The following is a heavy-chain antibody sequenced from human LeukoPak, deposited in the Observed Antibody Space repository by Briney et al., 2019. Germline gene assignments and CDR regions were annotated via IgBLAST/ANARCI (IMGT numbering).Heavy chain of an antibody. V-gene: IGHV3-21*01. J-gene: IGHJ4*02. CDR3: ARDLAGYNSFDY. D-gene: IGHD5-24*01. CDR2: ISSSSSYI. CDR1: GFTFSSYS. Sequence: GGSLRLSCAASGFTFSSYSMNWVRQAPGKGLEWVSSISSSSSYIYYADSVKGRFTISRDNSKNTLYLQMNSLRAEDTAVYYCARDLAGYNSFDYWGQGTLVTVSS.